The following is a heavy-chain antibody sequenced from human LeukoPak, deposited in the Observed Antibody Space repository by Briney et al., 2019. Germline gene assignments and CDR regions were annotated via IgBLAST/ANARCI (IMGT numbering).Heavy chain of an antibody. V-gene: IGHV3-23*01. CDR3: AKVRRNYDILIGYYDFDY. CDR2: ISGSGGST. Sequence: PGGSLRLSCAASGFTFSSYAMSWVRQAPGKGLEWVSAISGSGGSTYYADSVKGRFTISRDNSKNTLYLQMNSLRAEDTAVYYCAKVRRNYDILIGYYDFDYWGQGTLVTVSS. D-gene: IGHD3-9*01. J-gene: IGHJ4*02. CDR1: GFTFSSYA.